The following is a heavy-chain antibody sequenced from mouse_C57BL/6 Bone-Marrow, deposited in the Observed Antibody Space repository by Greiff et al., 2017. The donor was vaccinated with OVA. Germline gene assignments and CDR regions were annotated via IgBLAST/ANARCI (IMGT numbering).Heavy chain of an antibody. CDR1: GFTFSSYA. CDR2: ISDGGSYT. J-gene: IGHJ3*01. Sequence: EVQLVESGGGLVKPGGSLKLSCAASGFTFSSYAMSWVRQTPEKRLEWVATISDGGSYTYYPDNVKGRFTISRDNAKNNLYLQMSHLKSEDTAMYYCARWGLLRPFAYWGQGTLVTVSA. V-gene: IGHV5-4*01. CDR3: ARWGLLRPFAY. D-gene: IGHD1-2*01.